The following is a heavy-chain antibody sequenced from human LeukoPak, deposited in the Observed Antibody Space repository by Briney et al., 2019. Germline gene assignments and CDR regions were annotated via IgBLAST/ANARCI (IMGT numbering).Heavy chain of an antibody. CDR2: ISSSGTTM. V-gene: IGHV3-11*04. D-gene: IGHD3-16*02. CDR3: ARETVYYDYVRETYRYPTKDY. CDR1: GFTFSDYY. Sequence: GGSLRLSCAASGFTFSDYYMSWIRQAPGKGLEWVSYISSSGTTMYYAHSVKGRFTISRDNAKNSLYLQMNSLRAGDTAVYYCARETVYYDYVRETYRYPTKDYWGQGTLVTVSS. J-gene: IGHJ4*02.